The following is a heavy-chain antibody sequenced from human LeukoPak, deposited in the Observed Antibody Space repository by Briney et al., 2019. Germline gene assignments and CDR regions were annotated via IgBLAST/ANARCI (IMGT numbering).Heavy chain of an antibody. J-gene: IGHJ4*02. V-gene: IGHV3-30-3*01. CDR2: ISYDGSNK. Sequence: GRSLRLSCAASGFTFSSYAMHWVRQAPGKGLEWVAVISYDGSNKYYADSVKGRFTISRDNSKNTLYLQMNSLRAEDTAVYYCARKMNGYSSGRSYFDYWGQGTLVTVSS. D-gene: IGHD6-25*01. CDR1: GFTFSSYA. CDR3: ARKMNGYSSGRSYFDY.